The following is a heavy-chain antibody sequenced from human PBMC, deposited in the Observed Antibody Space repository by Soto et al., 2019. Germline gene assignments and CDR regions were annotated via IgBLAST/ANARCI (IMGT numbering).Heavy chain of an antibody. D-gene: IGHD6-6*01. J-gene: IGHJ4*02. CDR3: AREEPYSTSSPFDY. CDR1: GYTFTNYN. V-gene: IGHV1-8*01. CDR2: MNPNSGNT. Sequence: QVQLVQSGAEVKKPGASVKVSCKTSGYTFTNYNINWVRQATGQGLEWMGWMNPNSGNTGYAQKFQRRVTMTRNTSITTAYMELSSLRSEDTAVYYCAREEPYSTSSPFDYWGQGTLVTVSS.